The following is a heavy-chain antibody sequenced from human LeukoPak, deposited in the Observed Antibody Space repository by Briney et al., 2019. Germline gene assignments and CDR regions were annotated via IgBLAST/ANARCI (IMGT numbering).Heavy chain of an antibody. D-gene: IGHD2-15*01. CDR2: ISTGSSTT. CDR1: EFAFSTYN. V-gene: IGHV3-48*01. Sequence: GGSLRLSCAASEFAFSTYNMNWVRQAPGKGLEWVSYISTGSSTTYYADSVKGRFTISRDNVENSLYLQMNSLRAEDTAVYYCSIGPQRYCSGGYCYGDYWGQGTLVTVSS. J-gene: IGHJ4*02. CDR3: SIGPQRYCSGGYCYGDY.